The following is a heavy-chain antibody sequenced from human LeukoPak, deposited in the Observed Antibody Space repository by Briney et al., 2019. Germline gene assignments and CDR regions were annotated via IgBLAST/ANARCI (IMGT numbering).Heavy chain of an antibody. J-gene: IGHJ4*02. CDR1: GFSISSYW. D-gene: IGHD1-26*01. CDR3: ANWQSGSRVFFDY. Sequence: QPGGSLRLSRAGSGFSISSYWMAWVRQAPGRGLEWVAHIKQDGSEKNYVDLVKGRFTISRDNAKNSVYLQMNSLRVEDTAVYYCANWQSGSRVFFDYWGQGTLVTVSS. CDR2: IKQDGSEK. V-gene: IGHV3-7*05.